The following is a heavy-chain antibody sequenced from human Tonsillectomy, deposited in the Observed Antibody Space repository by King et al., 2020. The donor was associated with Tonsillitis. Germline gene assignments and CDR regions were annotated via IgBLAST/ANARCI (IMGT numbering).Heavy chain of an antibody. CDR2: MSHNGRDK. CDR3: ARSHREYYGMDV. V-gene: IGHV3-33*05. CDR1: GFTLTSYG. D-gene: IGHD2/OR15-2a*01. Sequence: VQLVESGGGVVQPGRSLRLSCSVSGFTLTSYGIHWVRQAPGKGLEWVTVMSHNGRDKYYRDSVQGRFTINRDNSRNTVYLQMNFLRVEDTAIYYCARSHREYYGMDVWGQGTSVIVSS. J-gene: IGHJ6*02.